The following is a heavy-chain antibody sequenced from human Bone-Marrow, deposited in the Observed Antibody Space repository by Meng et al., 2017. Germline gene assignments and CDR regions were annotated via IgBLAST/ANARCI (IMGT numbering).Heavy chain of an antibody. CDR3: AGAVTLDAFDI. D-gene: IGHD4-17*01. V-gene: IGHV4-61*02. J-gene: IGHJ3*02. CDR1: GGSISSGSYY. Sequence: LRLSCTVSGGSISSGSYYWSWIRQPAGKGLEWIGRIYTSGSTNYNPSLKSRVTISVDTSKNQFSLKLSSVTAADTAVYYCAGAVTLDAFDIWGQGTMVTVSS. CDR2: IYTSGST.